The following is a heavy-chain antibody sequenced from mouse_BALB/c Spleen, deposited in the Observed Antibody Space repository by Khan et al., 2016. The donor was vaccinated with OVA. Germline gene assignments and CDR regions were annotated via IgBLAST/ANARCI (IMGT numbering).Heavy chain of an antibody. J-gene: IGHJ3*01. CDR1: GFNIKDYY. CDR2: IDPENGNT. Sequence: VSLQQPGAELVRPGALVKLSCKASGFNIKDYYMHWVKQRPEQGLVWIGRIDPENGNTISDPKFQGKASITSATSSNTAYLQLSSLTSEDTAVYYGARDGYSPWFAYWGQGTLVTVSA. V-gene: IGHV14-1*02. CDR3: ARDGYSPWFAY. D-gene: IGHD2-3*01.